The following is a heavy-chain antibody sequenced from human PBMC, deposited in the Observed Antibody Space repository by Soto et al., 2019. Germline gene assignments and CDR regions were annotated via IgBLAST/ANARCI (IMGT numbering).Heavy chain of an antibody. D-gene: IGHD2-15*01. CDR2: INSDGSST. J-gene: IGHJ4*02. CDR3: VRTSLVVAAATREDY. V-gene: IGHV3-74*01. Sequence: EVQLVESGGGLVQPGGSLRLSCAASGFTFSSYWMHWVRQAPGKALVWVSRINSDGSSTSYADSVKGRLTISRDNAKNTLYLQMNSLRAEDTAVYYCVRTSLVVAAATREDYWGQGTLVTVSS. CDR1: GFTFSSYW.